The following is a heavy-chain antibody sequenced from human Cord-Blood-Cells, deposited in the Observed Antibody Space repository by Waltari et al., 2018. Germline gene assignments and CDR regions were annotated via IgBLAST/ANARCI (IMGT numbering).Heavy chain of an antibody. Sequence: VPLVQSGAEVKKPGSSVKVSCKGSGGPFSSDAISWVRRGSGQGLEWMGGFIPIFGTANYAQKIQSRVTITADKSTSTAYMELSSLRSEDTAVYYCARGHSGSYYGRDAFDIWGQGTMVTVSS. CDR1: GGPFSSDA. V-gene: IGHV1-69*06. CDR3: ARGHSGSYYGRDAFDI. J-gene: IGHJ3*02. CDR2: FIPIFGTA. D-gene: IGHD1-26*01.